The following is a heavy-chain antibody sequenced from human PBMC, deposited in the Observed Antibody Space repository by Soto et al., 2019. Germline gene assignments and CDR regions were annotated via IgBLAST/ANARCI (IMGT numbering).Heavy chain of an antibody. CDR1: GYTFTNYY. Sequence: QVQLVQSGAEVKKPGASVKVSCMASGYTFTNYYIHWVRQAPGQGLEWLGVINPSGGSPTYVQKFQGRVSMTRDTSTSTVYMVLSSLRSEDTAVYYCAGGGPEMATIGSFDYWGQGTLVTVSS. V-gene: IGHV1-46*01. D-gene: IGHD3-16*01. CDR3: AGGGPEMATIGSFDY. J-gene: IGHJ4*02. CDR2: INPSGGSP.